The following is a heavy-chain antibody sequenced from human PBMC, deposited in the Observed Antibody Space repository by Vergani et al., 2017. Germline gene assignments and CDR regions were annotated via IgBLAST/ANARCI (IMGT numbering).Heavy chain of an antibody. J-gene: IGHJ4*02. CDR3: ARVDYGVFTCYRY. V-gene: IGHV1-46*03. D-gene: IGHD3-9*01. CDR2: INPSGGHT. CDR1: GYTFSNYY. Sequence: QVQVVQSGAEVKKSGASVKVSCKTSGYTFSNYYMHWVRQAPGQGLEWMGIINPSGGHTNYAQKFQGRVTMTRDTSTSTVYMELSSLRSEDTAIYYCARVDYGVFTCYRYWGQGTLVTVSA.